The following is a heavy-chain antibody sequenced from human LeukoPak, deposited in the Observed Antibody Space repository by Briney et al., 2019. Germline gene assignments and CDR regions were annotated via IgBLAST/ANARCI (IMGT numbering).Heavy chain of an antibody. D-gene: IGHD6-13*01. CDR2: ISSNGGST. CDR1: GFTFSSYA. V-gene: IGHV3-64*01. CDR3: AKDAYSSSWYVDY. Sequence: GGSLRLSCAASGFTFSSYAMHWVRQAPGKGLEYVSAISSNGGSTYYANSVKGRFTISRDNSKNTLYLQMNSLRAEDTAVYYCAKDAYSSSWYVDYWGQGTLVTVSS. J-gene: IGHJ4*02.